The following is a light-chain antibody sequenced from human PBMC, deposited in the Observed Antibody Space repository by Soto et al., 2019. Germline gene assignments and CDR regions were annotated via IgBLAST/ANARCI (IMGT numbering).Light chain of an antibody. CDR3: QQYNNWPPVT. J-gene: IGKJ3*01. CDR2: GAS. CDR1: QSVYNN. Sequence: EIVLTQSPGTLSLSPGERATLSCRASQSVYNNLAWYQQKPGQAPRLLIDGASTRATGIPARFSGSGSGTEFTLTISSLQSEDFAVYYCQQYNNWPPVTFGPGTKVDIK. V-gene: IGKV3-15*01.